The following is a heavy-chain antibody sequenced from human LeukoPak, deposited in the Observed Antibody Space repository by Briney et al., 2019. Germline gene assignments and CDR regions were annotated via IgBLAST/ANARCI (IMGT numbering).Heavy chain of an antibody. D-gene: IGHD3-22*01. Sequence: PGRSLRLSCAASGFTFDDYAMHWVRQAPGKGLEWVSGISWDSGSVDSADSVKGRFTISRDNARNSLYLQMNSLRAEDTALYYCAKGNSYDSSELPFDYWGQGTLVTVSS. V-gene: IGHV3-9*01. J-gene: IGHJ4*02. CDR1: GFTFDDYA. CDR2: ISWDSGSV. CDR3: AKGNSYDSSELPFDY.